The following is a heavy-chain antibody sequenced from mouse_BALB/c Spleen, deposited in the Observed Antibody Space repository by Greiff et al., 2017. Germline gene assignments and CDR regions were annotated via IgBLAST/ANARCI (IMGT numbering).Heavy chain of an antibody. CDR2: ISSGSSTI. CDR3: ARWRYDEGGYPMDD. J-gene: IGHJ4*01. V-gene: IGHV5-17*02. D-gene: IGHD2-14*01. CDR1: GFTFSSFG. Sequence: EVQLVESGGGLVQPGGSRKLSCAASGFTFSSFGMHWVRQAPEKGLEWVAYISSGSSTIYYADTVKGRFTISRDNPKNTLFLQMTSLRSEDTAMYYCARWRYDEGGYPMDDWGQGTSVTVSS.